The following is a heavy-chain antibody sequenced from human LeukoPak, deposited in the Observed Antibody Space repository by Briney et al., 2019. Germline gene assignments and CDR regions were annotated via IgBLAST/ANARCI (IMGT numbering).Heavy chain of an antibody. CDR3: AKGQGRSQTGAMVRGPFDN. Sequence: PGGSLRLSCAASGFTFSSYAMTWVRQAPGKGLEWVSVVSGSGDSTYYADSVKGRFTISRDNSKSTLYLQMNSLRAEDTAVYHCAKGQGRSQTGAMVRGPFDNWGQGTLVTVSS. V-gene: IGHV3-23*01. D-gene: IGHD3-10*01. CDR1: GFTFSSYA. CDR2: VSGSGDST. J-gene: IGHJ4*02.